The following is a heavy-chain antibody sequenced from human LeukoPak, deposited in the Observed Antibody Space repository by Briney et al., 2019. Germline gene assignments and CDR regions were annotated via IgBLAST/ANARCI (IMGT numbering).Heavy chain of an antibody. J-gene: IGHJ6*03. CDR3: ARARGDSSSWYDYYYYMDV. V-gene: IGHV1-69*05. CDR1: GGTFSSYA. D-gene: IGHD6-13*01. CDR2: IIPIFGTA. Sequence: SSVKVSCKASGGTFSSYAISWVRQAPGQGLEWMGRIIPIFGTANYAQKYQGRVTITTDESTSTAYMELSSLRSEDTAVYYCARARGDSSSWYDYYYYMDVWGKGTTVTVSS.